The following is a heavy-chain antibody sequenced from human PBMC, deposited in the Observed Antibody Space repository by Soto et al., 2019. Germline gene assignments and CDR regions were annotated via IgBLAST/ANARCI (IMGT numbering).Heavy chain of an antibody. J-gene: IGHJ6*03. CDR2: IYYSGST. V-gene: IGHV4-59*08. CDR3: ASLPDYDFWSGYFDYYYYMDV. D-gene: IGHD3-3*01. Sequence: SETLSLTCTVSGGSISSYYWSWIRQPPGKGLEWIGYIYYSGSTNYNPSLKSRVTISVDTSKNQFSLRLSSVTAADTAVYYCASLPDYDFWSGYFDYYYYMDVWGKGTTVTVSS. CDR1: GGSISSYY.